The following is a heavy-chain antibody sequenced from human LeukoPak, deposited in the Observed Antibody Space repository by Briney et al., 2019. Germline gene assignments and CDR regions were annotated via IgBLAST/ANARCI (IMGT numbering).Heavy chain of an antibody. CDR1: GYSFTSYW. V-gene: IGHV5-51*01. CDR2: IFPGDSDT. CDR3: ARRPCSSISCFFDS. J-gene: IGHJ4*02. Sequence: GEPLKISCKGSGYSFTSYWIGWVRQMRGKGLEWVGIIFPGDSDTRYSPSFQFQVTISAYKSISAAYLQWSSLEASDAAMYFCARRPCSSISCFFDSWGQGTLVTVSS. D-gene: IGHD2-2*01.